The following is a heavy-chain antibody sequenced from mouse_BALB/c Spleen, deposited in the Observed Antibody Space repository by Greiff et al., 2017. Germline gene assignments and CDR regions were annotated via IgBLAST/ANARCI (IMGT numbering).Heavy chain of an antibody. CDR1: GYTFTDYN. J-gene: IGHJ2*01. CDR2: INPNNGGT. V-gene: IGHV1-18*01. CDR3: ARGYYGSRTLHYYAMDY. Sequence: EVQLQQSGPELVKPGASVKIPCKASGYTFTDYNMDWVKQSHGKSLEWIGDINPNNGGTIYNQKFKGKATLTVDKSSSTAYMELRSLTSEDTAVYYCARGYYGSRTLHYYAMDYWGQGTTLTVSS. D-gene: IGHD1-1*01.